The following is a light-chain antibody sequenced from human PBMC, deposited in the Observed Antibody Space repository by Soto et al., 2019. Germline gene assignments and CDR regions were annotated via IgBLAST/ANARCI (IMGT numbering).Light chain of an antibody. V-gene: IGKV3-15*01. CDR1: QSVSSN. CDR2: GAS. CDR3: QQCSNWPCT. Sequence: EQLMTQSPATLSVSAGARATLSCRASQSVSSNLAWYQQKPGQAPRLLIFGASTRATGIPARFSGSGSGTYFTLTISSLQAEDFAVYYCQQCSNWPCTFGQGTKVDI. J-gene: IGKJ1*01.